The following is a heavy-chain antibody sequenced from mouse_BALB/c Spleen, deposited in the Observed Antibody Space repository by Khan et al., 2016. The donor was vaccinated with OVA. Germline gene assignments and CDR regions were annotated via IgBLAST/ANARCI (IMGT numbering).Heavy chain of an antibody. CDR2: ISYSGNT. J-gene: IGHJ2*01. CDR1: GYSITTDYA. CDR3: ARVYWGDFDY. Sequence: VQLQQSGPGLVKPSQSLSLTCTVTGYSITTDYAWNWIRQFPGNKLEWMGFISYSGNTKYNPSLKSRISITRDTSKNQFFLQLKSVTTEDTARYYCARVYWGDFDYWGQGTTVTVSS. V-gene: IGHV3-2*02. D-gene: IGHD1-1*01.